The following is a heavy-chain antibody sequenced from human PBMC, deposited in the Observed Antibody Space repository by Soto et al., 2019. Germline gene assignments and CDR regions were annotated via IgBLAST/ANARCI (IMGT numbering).Heavy chain of an antibody. CDR1: GGSISSGGYY. Sequence: TLSLTCTVSGGSISSGGYYWSWIRQHPGKGLEWIGYIYYSGSTYYNPSLKSRVTISVDTSKNQFSLKLSSVTAADTAVYYCARYGVPYFDYWGQGTLVTVSS. J-gene: IGHJ4*02. D-gene: IGHD4-17*01. V-gene: IGHV4-31*03. CDR2: IYYSGST. CDR3: ARYGVPYFDY.